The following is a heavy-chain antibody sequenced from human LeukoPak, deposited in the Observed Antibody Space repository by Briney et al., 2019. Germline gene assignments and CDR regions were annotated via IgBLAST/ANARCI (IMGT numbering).Heavy chain of an antibody. CDR1: GGSISDYH. V-gene: IGHV4-59*12. Sequence: SETLSLTCTVSGGSISDYHWSWIRQPPGKGLEYIGYIYNSGRTFYNPSLKSRVTISVDKSKNQFSLKLSSVTAADTAVYYCARGGYGFYYYYGMDVWGQGTTVTVSS. D-gene: IGHD4-17*01. J-gene: IGHJ6*02. CDR3: ARGGYGFYYYYGMDV. CDR2: IYNSGRT.